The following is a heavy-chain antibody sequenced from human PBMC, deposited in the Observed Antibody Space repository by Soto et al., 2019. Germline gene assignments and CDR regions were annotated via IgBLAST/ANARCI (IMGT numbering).Heavy chain of an antibody. CDR2: IYWDDDK. J-gene: IGHJ4*02. V-gene: IGHV2-5*02. CDR1: GFSLSTSGVG. Sequence: QITLKESGPPLVKPTQTLTLTCTFSGFSLSTSGVGVGWIRQPPGKALEWLALIYWDDDKRYSPSLKSRLTITKDTSKNQVVLTMTHMDPVDTATYYCARTFCSGGGCYSEFDYWGQGTLVTVSS. D-gene: IGHD2-15*01. CDR3: ARTFCSGGGCYSEFDY.